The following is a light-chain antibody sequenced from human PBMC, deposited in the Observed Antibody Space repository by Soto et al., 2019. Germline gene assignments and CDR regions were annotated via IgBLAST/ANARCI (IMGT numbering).Light chain of an antibody. CDR2: LKSDGSH. CDR1: SGHSNYA. J-gene: IGLJ1*01. CDR3: QTWGTGILV. Sequence: QSVLTQSPSASASLGASVKLTCTLSSGHSNYAIARHQQQPEKGPRYLMNLKSDGSHSKGDGIPDRFSGSSSGAERYLTISSLQSEDEADYYCQTWGTGILVFGTGTKVTVL. V-gene: IGLV4-69*01.